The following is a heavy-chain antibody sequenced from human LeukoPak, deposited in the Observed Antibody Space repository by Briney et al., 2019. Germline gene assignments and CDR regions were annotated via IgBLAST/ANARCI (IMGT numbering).Heavy chain of an antibody. V-gene: IGHV1-3*01. D-gene: IGHD6-19*01. CDR3: ARGQWPATGYFDY. J-gene: IGHJ4*02. CDR1: GYTLTSYA. Sequence: ASVKVSCKASGYTLTSYAMHWVRQAPGQRLEWMGWINAGNGNTKYSQKFQGRVTITRDTSASTAYMELSSLRSEDTAVYYCARGQWPATGYFDYWGQGTLVTVSS. CDR2: INAGNGNT.